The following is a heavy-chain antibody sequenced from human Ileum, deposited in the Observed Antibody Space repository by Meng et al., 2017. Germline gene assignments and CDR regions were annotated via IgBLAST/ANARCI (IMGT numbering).Heavy chain of an antibody. Sequence: GESLKISCAASGFTFGSYAMSWVRQAPGKGLEWVSAISKTTYYADSVKGRFTISRDNSKNTLYLQMNSLRAEDTAVYYCATFTSGYSSAWYKLGFDYWGQGKLVNGSS. CDR2: ISKTT. V-gene: IGHV3-23*01. J-gene: IGHJ4*02. D-gene: IGHD6-19*01. CDR3: ATFTSGYSSAWYKLGFDY. CDR1: GFTFGSYA.